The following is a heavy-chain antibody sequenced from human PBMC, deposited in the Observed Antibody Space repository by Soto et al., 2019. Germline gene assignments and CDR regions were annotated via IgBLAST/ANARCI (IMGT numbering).Heavy chain of an antibody. D-gene: IGHD6-6*01. CDR3: ARDHHSSSSDYYYGMDV. CDR2: IIPIFGTA. V-gene: IGHV1-69*13. J-gene: IGHJ6*02. CDR1: GGTFSSYA. Sequence: SVKVSCKASGGTFSSYAISWVRQAPGQGLEWMGGIIPIFGTANYAQKFQGRVTITADESTSTAYMELSSLRSEDTAVYYCARDHHSSSSDYYYGMDVWGQGTTVTSP.